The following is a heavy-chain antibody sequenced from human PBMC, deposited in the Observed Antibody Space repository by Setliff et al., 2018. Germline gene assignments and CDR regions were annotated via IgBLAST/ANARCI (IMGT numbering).Heavy chain of an antibody. CDR1: GYSISSGYY. Sequence: PSETLSLTCAVSGYSISSGYYWGWIRQAPGKGLEWIASIYRSGSTYYNPSLKSRVTISVDTSKNQFPLKLSSVTASDTAVYYCARQLCSSGYCYATTFDYWGQGTLGTVPQ. D-gene: IGHD3-22*01. V-gene: IGHV4-38-2*01. CDR3: ARQLCSSGYCYATTFDY. CDR2: IYRSGST. J-gene: IGHJ4*02.